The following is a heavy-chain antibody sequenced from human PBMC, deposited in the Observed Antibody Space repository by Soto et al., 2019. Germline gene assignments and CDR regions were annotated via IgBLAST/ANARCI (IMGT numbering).Heavy chain of an antibody. CDR3: ESTGGGVVAATWACCGMDA. CDR1: GFTFSSYE. D-gene: IGHD2-15*01. CDR2: ISSSGSTI. J-gene: IGHJ6*02. Sequence: GGSLRLSCAASGFTFSSYEMNWGRQAPGKGLEWVPYISSSGSTIYYADSVKGRFTISRENAKNSLYLHMNSLTAEDTAVYYCESTGGGVVAATWACCGMDAWGQGTTVTVSS. V-gene: IGHV3-48*03.